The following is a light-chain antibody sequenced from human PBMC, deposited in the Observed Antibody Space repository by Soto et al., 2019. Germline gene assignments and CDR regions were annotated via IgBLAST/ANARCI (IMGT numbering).Light chain of an antibody. CDR2: DAS. V-gene: IGKV3-11*01. CDR3: QQHSNWPWT. CDR1: QSVRNY. Sequence: EIVLTQSPATLSLSPGERATLSCRASQSVRNYLAWYQQKPGQAPRLLIYDASNRATGIPGRFSGSGSGTDFTLTISSLEPEAFAVYYCQQHSNWPWTFGQGTKVEIK. J-gene: IGKJ1*01.